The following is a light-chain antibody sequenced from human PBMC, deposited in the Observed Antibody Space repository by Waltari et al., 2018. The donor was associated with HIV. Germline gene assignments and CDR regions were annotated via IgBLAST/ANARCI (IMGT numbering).Light chain of an antibody. CDR1: TKAVGLYNY. J-gene: IGLJ2*01. Sequence: QSALTQPHSASGSPGQSVTISCPGTTKAVGLYNYVSWYQQNPGEAPKLIIFEVSKRPSGVPDRFSGSKSGNTASLTVSGLQSEDEADYFCSSYAGSNTLLFGGGTKLTVL. CDR3: SSYAGSNTLL. CDR2: EVS. V-gene: IGLV2-8*01.